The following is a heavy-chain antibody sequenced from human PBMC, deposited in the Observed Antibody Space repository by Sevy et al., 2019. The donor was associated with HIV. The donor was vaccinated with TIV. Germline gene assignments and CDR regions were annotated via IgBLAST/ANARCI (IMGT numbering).Heavy chain of an antibody. Sequence: GGSLRLSCAASGFTFSSYEMNWVRQAPGKGLEWVSYISNSGTAIYYSDSVKGRFTISRDNARNSLFLQMNSLRAEDTAVYYCARDLLPSATTVAHFDCWGQGTLVTVSS. J-gene: IGHJ4*02. CDR3: ARDLLPSATTVAHFDC. CDR2: ISNSGTAI. V-gene: IGHV3-48*03. CDR1: GFTFSSYE. D-gene: IGHD4-17*01.